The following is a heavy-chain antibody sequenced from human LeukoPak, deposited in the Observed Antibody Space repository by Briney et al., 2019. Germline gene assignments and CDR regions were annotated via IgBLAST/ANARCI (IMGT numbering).Heavy chain of an antibody. Sequence: TGGSLRLSCAASGFTFSSYTMNWVRQAPGKGLEWVSSISSSSSYIYYADSVKGRFTISRDNAKNSLYLQMNSLRAEDTAVYYCARDRPYYYGSGSPGPWGQGTLVTVSS. J-gene: IGHJ5*02. CDR3: ARDRPYYYGSGSPGP. CDR2: ISSSSSYI. D-gene: IGHD3-10*01. V-gene: IGHV3-21*01. CDR1: GFTFSSYT.